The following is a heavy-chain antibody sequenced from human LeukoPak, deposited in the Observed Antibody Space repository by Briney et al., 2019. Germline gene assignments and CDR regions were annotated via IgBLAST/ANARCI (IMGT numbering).Heavy chain of an antibody. CDR3: ARGGGYRLDY. CDR1: GFTFRGYG. Sequence: GGSLRLSCAASGFTFRGYGMHWVRHTPGKGLEWVSAIETDGSATTYADSVEGRFSISRDNANNILYLQMNSLRVEDTAVYYCARGGGYRLDYWGQGTLVTVSS. CDR2: IETDGSAT. J-gene: IGHJ4*02. V-gene: IGHV3-74*01. D-gene: IGHD6-25*01.